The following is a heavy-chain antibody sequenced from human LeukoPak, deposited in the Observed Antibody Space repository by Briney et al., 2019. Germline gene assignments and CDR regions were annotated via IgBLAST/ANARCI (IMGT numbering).Heavy chain of an antibody. CDR3: ARDLRVGAVNFDY. J-gene: IGHJ4*02. D-gene: IGHD1-26*01. CDR2: ISSSSSSI. CDR1: GFTFSTYE. Sequence: PGGSLRLSWAASGFTFSTYEMHWVRQAPGKGLEWVSYISSSSSSIYYADSVKGRFTISRDNAKNSLYLQMNSLRGEDTAVYYCARDLRVGAVNFDYWGQGTLVTVSS. V-gene: IGHV3-48*03.